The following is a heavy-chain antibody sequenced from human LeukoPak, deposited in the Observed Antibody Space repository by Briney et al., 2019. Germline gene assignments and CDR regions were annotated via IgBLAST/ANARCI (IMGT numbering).Heavy chain of an antibody. CDR2: ISSYNGNT. Sequence: ASVKVSCKASGYMFNAYGISWVRQAPGQGLEWMGWISSYNGNTNYQQKFQGRVTVTTDTSTTTAYMELTSLTSDDTAMYYCAREVILNAAYCSDCNSGQFFDHWGQGTLVTVSS. D-gene: IGHD2-15*01. CDR1: GYMFNAYG. J-gene: IGHJ4*02. CDR3: AREVILNAAYCSDCNSGQFFDH. V-gene: IGHV1-18*04.